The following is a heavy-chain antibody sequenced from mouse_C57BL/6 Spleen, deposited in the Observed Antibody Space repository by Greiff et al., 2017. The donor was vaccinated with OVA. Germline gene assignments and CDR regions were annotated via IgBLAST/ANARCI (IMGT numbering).Heavy chain of an antibody. CDR1: GYTFTSYG. CDR2: IYPRSGNT. J-gene: IGHJ4*01. D-gene: IGHD2-5*01. V-gene: IGHV1-81*01. CDR3: ARQGLPTIVTGGYAMDY. Sequence: QVQLQQSGAELARPGASVKLSCKASGYTFTSYGISWVKQRTGQGLEWIGEIYPRSGNTYYNEKFKGKATLTADKSSSTAYMELRSLTSEDSAVYFCARQGLPTIVTGGYAMDYWGQGTSVTVSS.